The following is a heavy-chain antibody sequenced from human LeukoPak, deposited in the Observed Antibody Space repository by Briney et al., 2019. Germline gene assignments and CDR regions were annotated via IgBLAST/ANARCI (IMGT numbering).Heavy chain of an antibody. J-gene: IGHJ4*02. Sequence: ASVKVSCKASGGTFSNNAISWVRQATGQGLEWMGWMNPNSGNTGYAQKFQGRVTMTRNTSISTAYMELSSLRSEDTAVYYCARIYGSGSYYNVYYFDYWGQGTLVTVSS. D-gene: IGHD3-10*01. CDR2: MNPNSGNT. CDR3: ARIYGSGSYYNVYYFDY. V-gene: IGHV1-8*02. CDR1: GGTFSNNA.